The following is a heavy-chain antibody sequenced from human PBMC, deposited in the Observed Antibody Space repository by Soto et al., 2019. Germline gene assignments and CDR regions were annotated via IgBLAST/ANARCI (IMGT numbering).Heavy chain of an antibody. V-gene: IGHV1-24*01. CDR2: FDPEDGEK. CDR1: GYTLTELS. D-gene: IGHD3-22*01. CDR3: ATVGYYYDSSGPRDAFDI. Sequence: ASVKVSCKVSGYTLTELSMHWVQQAPGKGLEWKGGFDPEDGEKIYAQKFQGRVTMTEDTSTDTSYMELSSLRSEDTALYYFATVGYYYDSSGPRDAFDIWGQGTMVTVSS. J-gene: IGHJ3*02.